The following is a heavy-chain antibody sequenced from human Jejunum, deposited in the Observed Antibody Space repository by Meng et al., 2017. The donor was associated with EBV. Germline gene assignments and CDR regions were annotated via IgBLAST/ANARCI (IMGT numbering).Heavy chain of an antibody. D-gene: IGHD3-22*01. V-gene: IGHV4-4*02. CDR1: GGSISDNDW. CDR3: AGNGYYALEY. J-gene: IGHJ4*02. Sequence: QGNLQGSGPSLEKPSGTLSLTCVVSGGSISDNDWWSWVRQPPGKGLEWLGEIYHGGGTNYNPSLESRVTISVDKSKNQFSLKLNSVTVADTAVYYCAGNGYYALEYWGPGILVTVSS. CDR2: IYHGGGT.